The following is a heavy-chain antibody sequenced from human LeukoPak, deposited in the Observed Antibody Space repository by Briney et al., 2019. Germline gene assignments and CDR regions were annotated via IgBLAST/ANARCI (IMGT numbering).Heavy chain of an antibody. J-gene: IGHJ4*02. Sequence: SETLSLTCTVSGGSISSGGYYWSWIRQHPGKGLEWIGYIYYSGSTYYNPSLKSRVTISVDTSKNRFPLKLSSVTAADTAVYYCARGRRSGYYDFWSGYSDYWGQGTLVTVSS. CDR1: GGSISSGGYY. D-gene: IGHD3-3*01. CDR3: ARGRRSGYYDFWSGYSDY. CDR2: IYYSGST. V-gene: IGHV4-31*03.